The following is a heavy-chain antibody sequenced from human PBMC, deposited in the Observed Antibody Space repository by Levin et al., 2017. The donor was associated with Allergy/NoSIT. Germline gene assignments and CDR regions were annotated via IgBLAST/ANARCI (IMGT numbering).Heavy chain of an antibody. CDR2: IYSGGST. D-gene: IGHD2-2*01. J-gene: IGHJ3*02. CDR3: ASEGYCSSTSCSDAFDI. CDR1: GFTVSSNY. Sequence: PGGSLRLSCAASGFTVSSNYMSWVRQAPGKGLEWVSVIYSGGSTYYADSVKGRFTISRDNSKNTLYLQMNSLRAEDTAVYYCASEGYCSSTSCSDAFDIWGQGTMVTVSS. V-gene: IGHV3-66*01.